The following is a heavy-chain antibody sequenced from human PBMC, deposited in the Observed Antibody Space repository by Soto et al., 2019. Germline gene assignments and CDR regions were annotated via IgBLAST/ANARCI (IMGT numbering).Heavy chain of an antibody. Sequence: EVQLLESGGGLVQPGGSLRLSCAASGLDFSAYAMSWVRQAPGKGLQWVSGLFGSGGGIHYADSVRGRFTVSRDNSKSTLYLQMNSLRAEDTAVYYCAKDAIAGHGVWEPFDMWGQGTEVAVSS. J-gene: IGHJ3*02. CDR3: AKDAIAGHGVWEPFDM. CDR1: GLDFSAYA. V-gene: IGHV3-23*01. D-gene: IGHD2-8*01. CDR2: LFGSGGGI.